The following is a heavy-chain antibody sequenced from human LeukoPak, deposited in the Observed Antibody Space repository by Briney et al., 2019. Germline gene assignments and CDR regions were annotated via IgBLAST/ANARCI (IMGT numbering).Heavy chain of an antibody. CDR3: ARDRQTFYDYVGGNYRFYVDY. CDR1: GGSISTYY. D-gene: IGHD3-16*02. CDR2: IYYSGNT. J-gene: IGHJ4*02. Sequence: MTSETLSLTCTVSGGSISTYYWGWIRQAPGKGLEWIGSIYYSGNTYYNSSLKSRVTISLDTSKNQFSLNLFSVTAADTAVYYCARDRQTFYDYVGGNYRFYVDYWGQGTLVTVSS. V-gene: IGHV4-39*07.